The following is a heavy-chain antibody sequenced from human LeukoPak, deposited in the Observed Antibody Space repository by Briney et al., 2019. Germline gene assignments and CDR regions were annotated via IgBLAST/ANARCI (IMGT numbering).Heavy chain of an antibody. Sequence: PSETLSLTCTVSGGSISSGDYYWSWIRQPPGKGLEWIGYIYYSGSTYYNPSLKSRVTISVDTSKNQFSLKLSSVTAADTAVYYCARAPPHYYYDSSGYSPWGQETLVTVSS. V-gene: IGHV4-30-4*01. J-gene: IGHJ5*02. D-gene: IGHD3-22*01. CDR2: IYYSGST. CDR1: GGSISSGDYY. CDR3: ARAPPHYYYDSSGYSP.